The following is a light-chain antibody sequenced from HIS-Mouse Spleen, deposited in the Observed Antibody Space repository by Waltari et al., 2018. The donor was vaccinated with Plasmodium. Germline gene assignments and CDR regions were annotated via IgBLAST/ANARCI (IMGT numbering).Light chain of an antibody. CDR3: CSYAGSSTFV. J-gene: IGLJ3*02. CDR1: SSDVGRYTL. V-gene: IGLV2-23*03. Sequence: QSALTQPASVSGSPGQSTTISCTGTSSDVGRYTLFVWYQQHPGKAPKLMIYEGSKPPSGVSNRFSCSKSGNTASLTISGLQAEDEADYYCCSYAGSSTFVFGGGTKLTVL. CDR2: EGS.